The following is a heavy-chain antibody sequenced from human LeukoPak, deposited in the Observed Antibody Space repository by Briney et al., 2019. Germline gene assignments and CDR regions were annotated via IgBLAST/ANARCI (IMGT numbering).Heavy chain of an antibody. V-gene: IGHV4-59*01. CDR3: ARGRYSGSYFYFDY. Sequence: SETLSLTCTVSGGSISSYYWSWIRQPPGKGLEWIGYIYYSGSTNYNPSLKSRVTISVDTSKNQFSLKLSPVTAADTAVYYCARGRYSGSYFYFDYWGQGTLVTVSS. CDR1: GGSISSYY. J-gene: IGHJ4*02. CDR2: IYYSGST. D-gene: IGHD1-26*01.